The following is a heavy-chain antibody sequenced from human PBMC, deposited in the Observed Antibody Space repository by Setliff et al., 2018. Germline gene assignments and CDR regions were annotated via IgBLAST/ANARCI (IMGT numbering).Heavy chain of an antibody. CDR2: IYSSGGT. D-gene: IGHD3-22*01. J-gene: IGHJ4*02. V-gene: IGHV4-30-4*08. CDR1: GGSINSGDYY. Sequence: TLSLTCTVSGGSINSGDYYWGWIHQPPGKGLEWIGYIYSSGGTYYNPSLKSRVSISVDTSKNQFSLKLSSVTAADTAVYYCARESRYYYDNLGTLDYWGQGTLVTVSS. CDR3: ARESRYYYDNLGTLDY.